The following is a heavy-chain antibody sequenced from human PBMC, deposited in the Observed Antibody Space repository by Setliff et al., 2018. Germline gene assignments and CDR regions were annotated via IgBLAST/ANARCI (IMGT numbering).Heavy chain of an antibody. CDR3: ARESRYYYDNLGTLDY. D-gene: IGHD3-22*01. CDR1: GGSISSYY. CDR2: IYYSGST. J-gene: IGHJ4*02. Sequence: SETLSLTCTVSGGSISSYYWSWIRQPPGKGLEWIGYIYYSGSTNYNPSLKSRVTISVDTSKNQFPLKLSSVTAADTAVYYCARESRYYYDNLGTLDYWGQGTLVTVSS. V-gene: IGHV4-59*01.